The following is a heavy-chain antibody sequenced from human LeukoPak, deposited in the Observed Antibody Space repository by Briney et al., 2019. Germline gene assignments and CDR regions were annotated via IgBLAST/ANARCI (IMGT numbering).Heavy chain of an antibody. CDR1: GYTLTGYY. D-gene: IGHD5-12*01. CDR2: INPNSGDT. Sequence: ASARVSCKASGYTLTGYYMHWLRQAPGQGLEWMGWINPNSGDTNYAQKFQGRVIMTRDTSISTAYMELSRLTSDDTAVYYCAKNPYEYYFDYWGQGTLVTVSS. J-gene: IGHJ4*02. CDR3: AKNPYEYYFDY. V-gene: IGHV1-2*02.